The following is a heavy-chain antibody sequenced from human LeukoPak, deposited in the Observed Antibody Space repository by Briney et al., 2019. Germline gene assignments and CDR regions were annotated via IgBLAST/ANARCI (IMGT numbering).Heavy chain of an antibody. CDR1: GGTFSSYA. Sequence: SVKVSCKASGGTFSSYAISWVRQAPGQGLEWMGGIIPIFGTANYAQKFQGRVTITADESTCTAYMELSSLRSEDTAVYYCASIYDYVWGSYRDYGMDVWGKGTTVTVSS. CDR2: IIPIFGTA. CDR3: ASIYDYVWGSYRDYGMDV. D-gene: IGHD3-16*02. V-gene: IGHV1-69*13. J-gene: IGHJ6*04.